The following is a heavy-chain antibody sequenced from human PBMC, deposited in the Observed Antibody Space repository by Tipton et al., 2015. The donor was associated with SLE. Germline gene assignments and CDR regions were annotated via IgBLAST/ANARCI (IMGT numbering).Heavy chain of an antibody. D-gene: IGHD3-22*01. CDR1: GGSISSYY. CDR3: AREATAYYDSSGYWSEDYYFDY. J-gene: IGHJ4*02. Sequence: LSLTCSVSGGSISSYYWSWIRQPAGKGLEWIGRIYSSGSTNYNPSLKSRVTMSVDTSKNQFSLKLSSVTAADTAVYYCAREATAYYDSSGYWSEDYYFDYWGQGTLVTVSS. CDR2: IYSSGST. V-gene: IGHV4-4*07.